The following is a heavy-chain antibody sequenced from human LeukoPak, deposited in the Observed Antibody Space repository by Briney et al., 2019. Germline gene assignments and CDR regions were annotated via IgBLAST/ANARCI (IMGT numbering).Heavy chain of an antibody. V-gene: IGHV4-59*01. D-gene: IGHD6-13*01. CDR2: IYYSGST. J-gene: IGHJ6*03. CDR1: GGSLRSYY. Sequence: SETLSLTCTVSGGSLRSYYWSWIRQPPGKGLEWIGYIYYSGSTNYNPSLKSRVTISVDTSKNQFSLKLSSVTAADTAVHYCAGSSWHYYYYMDVWGKGTTVTVSS. CDR3: AGSSWHYYYYMDV.